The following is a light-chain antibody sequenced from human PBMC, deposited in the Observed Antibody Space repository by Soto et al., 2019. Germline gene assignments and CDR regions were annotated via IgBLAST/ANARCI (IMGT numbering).Light chain of an antibody. V-gene: IGLV4-69*01. CDR2: LNSDGSH. Sequence: QLVLTQSPSASASLGASVKLTCTLSSGHSSYAIAWHQQQPEKGPRYLMKLNSDGSHSKGDGIPDRFSGSSSGAERYLTISSLRSEDEAEYYCQSWDTGIRVLGGGTQRTVL. CDR3: QSWDTGIRV. J-gene: IGLJ3*02. CDR1: SGHSSYA.